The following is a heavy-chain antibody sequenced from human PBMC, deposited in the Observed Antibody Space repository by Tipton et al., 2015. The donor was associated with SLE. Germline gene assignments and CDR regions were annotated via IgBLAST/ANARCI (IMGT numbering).Heavy chain of an antibody. V-gene: IGHV4-61*09. CDR2: ISNSGST. Sequence: TLSLTCTVSGGSISSGSFFWSWIRQPAGKGLEWIGHISNSGSTNYNPSLKSRVTISVDTSKNQFSLNLYSVTAAGTAVYYCARGGDRDHGDYVEHSLDYWGQGTLVTVSS. CDR1: GGSISSGSFF. J-gene: IGHJ4*02. CDR3: ARGGDRDHGDYVEHSLDY. D-gene: IGHD4-17*01.